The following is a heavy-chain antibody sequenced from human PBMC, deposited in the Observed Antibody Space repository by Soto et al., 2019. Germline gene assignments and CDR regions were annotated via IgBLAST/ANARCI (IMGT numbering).Heavy chain of an antibody. V-gene: IGHV3-48*03. CDR2: ISSSGSTI. CDR1: GFTFSSYE. J-gene: IGHJ4*02. D-gene: IGHD4-17*01. CDR3: ARVYGDYGEGYFDY. Sequence: PGGSLRLSCAASGFTFSSYEMNWVRQAPGKGLEWVSYISSSGSTIYYADSVKGRFTISRDNAKNSLYLQMNSLRAEDTAVYYCARVYGDYGEGYFDYWGQGTLVTVSS.